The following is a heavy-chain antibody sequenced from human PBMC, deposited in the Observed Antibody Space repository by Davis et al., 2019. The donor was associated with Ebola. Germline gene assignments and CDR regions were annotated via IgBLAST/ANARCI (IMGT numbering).Heavy chain of an antibody. Sequence: ESLKISCTVSGVSISRHYWSWIRQPPGKRLEWIGSIYYTGSAYYNSPLASRATISVDTSKNQFSLKLTSVTAADTAMYYCSEIGSSVWGQGTLVTVSS. J-gene: IGHJ4*02. D-gene: IGHD3-10*01. CDR3: SEIGSSV. CDR2: IYYTGSA. CDR1: GVSISRHY. V-gene: IGHV4-59*03.